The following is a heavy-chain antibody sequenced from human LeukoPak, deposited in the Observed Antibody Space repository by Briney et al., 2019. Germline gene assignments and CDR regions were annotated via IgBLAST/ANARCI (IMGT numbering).Heavy chain of an antibody. CDR2: ISRSGETT. CDR1: GFTFSNYA. CDR3: ATALAGAVIEY. D-gene: IGHD3-3*01. V-gene: IGHV3-23*01. Sequence: PGGSLRLSFAASGFTFSNYAMSWDRQAPGKGLEWVSGISRSGETTYYGDSVKGRFTISRDNSKNTLYLQMNSLRAEDTALYYCATALAGAVIEYWGQGTLVTVSS. J-gene: IGHJ4*02.